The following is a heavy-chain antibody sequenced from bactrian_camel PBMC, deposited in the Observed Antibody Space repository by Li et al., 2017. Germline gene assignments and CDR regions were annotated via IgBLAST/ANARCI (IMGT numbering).Heavy chain of an antibody. Sequence: HVQLVESGGGSVQAGGSLKLSCTGPTYMFKNCAVGWFRQFPGKERELVSSIRKDGTTTYTDDVKGRFIISRDDVKGVMTLEMNNLKTEDTAVYTCSAGRRMLTCVWNYWGQGTQVTVS. CDR2: IRKDGTT. V-gene: IGHV3S53*01. J-gene: IGHJ4*01. D-gene: IGHD1*01. CDR1: TYMFKNCA. CDR3: SAGRRMLTCVWNY.